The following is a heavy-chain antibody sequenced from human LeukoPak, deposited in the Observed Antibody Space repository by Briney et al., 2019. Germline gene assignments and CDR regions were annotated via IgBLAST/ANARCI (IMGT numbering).Heavy chain of an antibody. Sequence: SGPTLVKPTQTLTLTCTFSGFSLSTSGVGVGWIRQPPGKALEWLALIYWNDDKRYSPSLKSRLTITKDTSKDQVVLTMTNMDPVDTATYYCADSQGSGSYYNSWYYYYMDVWGKGTTVTVSS. D-gene: IGHD3-10*01. V-gene: IGHV2-5*01. CDR2: IYWNDDK. J-gene: IGHJ6*03. CDR3: ADSQGSGSYYNSWYYYYMDV. CDR1: GFSLSTSGVG.